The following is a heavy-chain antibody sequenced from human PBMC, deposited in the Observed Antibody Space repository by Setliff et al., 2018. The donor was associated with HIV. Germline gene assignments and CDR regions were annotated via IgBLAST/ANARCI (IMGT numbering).Heavy chain of an antibody. V-gene: IGHV3-7*03. D-gene: IGHD3-22*01. J-gene: IGHJ6*03. CDR1: GFTFRDYL. Sequence: GGSLRLSCGASGFTFRDYLMIWVRQAPGKGLECVANINQDGSEKYHVGSVKGRFTISRDNAKSSLYLQMSSLTADDTAAYYCARARRDASGYWGHFFYYMDVWGKGTTVTSP. CDR2: INQDGSEK. CDR3: ARARRDASGYWGHFFYYMDV.